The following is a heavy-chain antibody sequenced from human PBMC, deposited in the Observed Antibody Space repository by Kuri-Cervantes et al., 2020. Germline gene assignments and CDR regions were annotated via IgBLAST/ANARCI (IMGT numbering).Heavy chain of an antibody. Sequence: ETLSLTCTVSGGSISSSSYYWGWIRQPPGKGLEWIGSIYYSGSTYYNPSLKSRVTISVDTSKNQFSLKLSSVTAADTAVYYRARHQPGYSSGWYVRVWYFDLWGRGTLVTVSS. D-gene: IGHD6-19*01. CDR1: GGSISSSSYY. J-gene: IGHJ2*01. CDR3: ARHQPGYSSGWYVRVWYFDL. V-gene: IGHV4-39*01. CDR2: IYYSGST.